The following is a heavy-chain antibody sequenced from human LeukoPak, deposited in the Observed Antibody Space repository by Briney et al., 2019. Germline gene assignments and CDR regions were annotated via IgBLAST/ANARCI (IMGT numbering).Heavy chain of an antibody. J-gene: IGHJ4*02. CDR3: ASAKQWLAFDF. D-gene: IGHD6-19*01. Sequence: SETLSLTCTVSGGSISSYYWSWIRQPPGKGLEWIGYIYTSGSTNYNPSLKSRVTISVDTSKNQVSLKLTSVTAADTAVYYCASAKQWLAFDFWGQGNLVTVTS. CDR1: GGSISSYY. CDR2: IYTSGST. V-gene: IGHV4-4*09.